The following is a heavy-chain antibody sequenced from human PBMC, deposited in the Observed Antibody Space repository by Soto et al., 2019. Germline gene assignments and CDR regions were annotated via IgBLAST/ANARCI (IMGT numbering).Heavy chain of an antibody. CDR2: ISSSSSTI. D-gene: IGHD6-13*01. Sequence: PGGSLRLSCAASGFTFSNYAMSWVRQAPGKGLEWVSYISSSSSTIYYADSVKGRFTISRDNAKNSLYLQMNSLRAEDTAVYYCARHPERIAEIGWFDPWGQGTLGTVSS. J-gene: IGHJ5*02. CDR1: GFTFSNYA. V-gene: IGHV3-48*01. CDR3: ARHPERIAEIGWFDP.